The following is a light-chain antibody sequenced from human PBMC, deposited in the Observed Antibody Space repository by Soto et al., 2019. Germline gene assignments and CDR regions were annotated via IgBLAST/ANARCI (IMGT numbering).Light chain of an antibody. Sequence: QSALTQPASVSGSPGQSIAISCTGTSSDIGAYAYVSWYQQHPGKIPKLIVFDVNYRPSGVSSRFSGSKSGNTASLTISGLKAEDEAAYYCSSYTRSSSVIFGGGPKLTVL. J-gene: IGLJ2*01. V-gene: IGLV2-14*03. CDR1: SSDIGAYAY. CDR2: DVN. CDR3: SSYTRSSSVI.